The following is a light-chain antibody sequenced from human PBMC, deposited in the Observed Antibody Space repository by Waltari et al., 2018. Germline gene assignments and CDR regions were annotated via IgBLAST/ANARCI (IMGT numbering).Light chain of an antibody. CDR1: RSDVGGYNY. CDR2: DVS. V-gene: IGLV2-14*03. CDR3: SSYTSSSTSLNV. Sequence: QSALTQPASVSGSPGQSITISCTGTRSDVGGYNYVPWYQQHPGKAPKLMIYDVSNRPSGVSNRFSGSKSGNTASLTISGLQAEDEADYYCSSYTSSSTSLNVFGSGTKVTVL. J-gene: IGLJ6*01.